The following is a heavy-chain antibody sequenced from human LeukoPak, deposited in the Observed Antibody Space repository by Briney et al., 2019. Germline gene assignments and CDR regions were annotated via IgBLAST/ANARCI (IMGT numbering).Heavy chain of an antibody. Sequence: PSQTLSLTCSVSGGSISSTNYYWSWIRPPAGKGLEWIGRIYKSGNPDYNPSLKSRVTISVDTSSNQFSLKVTSVTAADTAMYYCARASWNYLDNWGQGTLVIVSS. V-gene: IGHV4-61*02. CDR2: IYKSGNP. CDR1: GGSISSTNYY. CDR3: ARASWNYLDN. J-gene: IGHJ4*02. D-gene: IGHD1-1*01.